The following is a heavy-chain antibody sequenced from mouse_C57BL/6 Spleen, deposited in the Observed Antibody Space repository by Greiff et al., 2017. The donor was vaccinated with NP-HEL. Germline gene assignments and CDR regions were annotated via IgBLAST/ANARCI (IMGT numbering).Heavy chain of an antibody. J-gene: IGHJ4*01. D-gene: IGHD2-4*01. Sequence: VQLQQSGAELVRPGASVKLSCTASGFNIKDYYMHWVKQRPEQGLEWIGRIDPEDGDTEYAPKFQGKATMTADTSYNTVYLQLSSVTSEDTAVYYCTHLNDYERVYAMEYGGKGTSDTVSS. CDR3: THLNDYERVYAMEY. CDR1: GFNIKDYY. CDR2: IDPEDGDT. V-gene: IGHV14-1*01.